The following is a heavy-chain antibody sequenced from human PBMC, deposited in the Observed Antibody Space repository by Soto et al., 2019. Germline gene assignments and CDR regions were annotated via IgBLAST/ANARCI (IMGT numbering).Heavy chain of an antibody. CDR1: GFTFSSYA. CDR3: AKQKNYDILTGYYRYLDY. V-gene: IGHV3-23*01. CDR2: ISGSGGST. D-gene: IGHD3-9*01. Sequence: PGGSLRLSCAASGFTFSSYAMSWVCQAPGKGLEWVSAISGSGGSTYYADSVKGRFTISRDNSKNTLYLQMNSLRAEDTAVYYCAKQKNYDILTGYYRYLDYWGQGTL. J-gene: IGHJ4*02.